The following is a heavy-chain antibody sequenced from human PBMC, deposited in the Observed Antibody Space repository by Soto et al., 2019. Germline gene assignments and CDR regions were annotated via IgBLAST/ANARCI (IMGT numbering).Heavy chain of an antibody. V-gene: IGHV4-34*01. J-gene: IGHJ5*02. CDR2: INHSGST. CDR3: ARGIVATNNNWFDP. CDR1: GGSFRGYY. D-gene: IGHD5-12*01. Sequence: PSETLSLTCAVYGGSFRGYYWSWIRQPPGKGLEWIGEINHSGSTKYNPSLKSRVTISVDTSKNQFSLKLTSVTAADTAVYYCARGIVATNNNWFDPRGQGTLVNVPS.